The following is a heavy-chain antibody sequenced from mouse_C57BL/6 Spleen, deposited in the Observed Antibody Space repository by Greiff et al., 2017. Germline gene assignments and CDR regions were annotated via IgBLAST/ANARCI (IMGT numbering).Heavy chain of an antibody. Sequence: VQLKQSGPVLVKPGASVKMSCKASGYTFTDYYMNWVKQSHGKSLEWIGVINPYNGGTSYNQKFKGKATLTVDKSSSTAYMELNSLTSEDSAVYYCASPSDGYYVYFDYWGQGTTLTVSS. CDR2: INPYNGGT. D-gene: IGHD2-3*01. V-gene: IGHV1-19*01. J-gene: IGHJ2*01. CDR3: ASPSDGYYVYFDY. CDR1: GYTFTDYY.